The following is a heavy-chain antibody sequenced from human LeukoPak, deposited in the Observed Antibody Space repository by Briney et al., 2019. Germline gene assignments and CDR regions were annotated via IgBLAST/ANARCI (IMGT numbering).Heavy chain of an antibody. J-gene: IGHJ3*02. V-gene: IGHV4-59*08. CDR3: ARRLVAFDI. CDR1: GGSISSYY. Sequence: SETLSLTCTVSGGSISSYYWSWIRQPPGKGLEWIGYIYYSGSTNYNPSLKSRVTISVGTSKNQFSLKLSSVTAADTAVYYCARRLVAFDIWGQGTMVTVSS. CDR2: IYYSGST.